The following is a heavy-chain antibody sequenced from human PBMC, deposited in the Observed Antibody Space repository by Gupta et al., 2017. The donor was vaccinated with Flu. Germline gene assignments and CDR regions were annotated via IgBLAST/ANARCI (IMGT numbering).Heavy chain of an antibody. D-gene: IGHD2-8*01. CDR1: GGSISSSSYY. CDR2: IYYSGST. CDR3: AMTGAVWGYYYGMDV. V-gene: IGHV4-39*01. J-gene: IGHJ6*02. Sequence: QLQLQESGPGLVKPSETLSLTCTVSGGSISSSSYYWGWIRQPPGKGLEWIGSIYYSGSTYYNPSLKSRVTISVDTSKNQFSLKLSSVTAADTAVYYCAMTGAVWGYYYGMDVWGQGTTVTVSS.